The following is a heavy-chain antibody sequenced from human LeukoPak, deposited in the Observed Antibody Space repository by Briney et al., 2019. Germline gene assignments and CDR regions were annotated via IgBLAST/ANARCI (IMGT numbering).Heavy chain of an antibody. CDR3: ATRVGASGHYGMDV. D-gene: IGHD1-26*01. CDR2: FDPEDGET. Sequence: ASVKVSCKVSGYTVTELPMHWVRQAPGKGLEWMGGFDPEDGETIYAQKYQGRVTMTEDTSTDTAYMELSSLRSEDTAVYYCATRVGASGHYGMDVWGPGTTITVSS. J-gene: IGHJ6*02. V-gene: IGHV1-24*01. CDR1: GYTVTELP.